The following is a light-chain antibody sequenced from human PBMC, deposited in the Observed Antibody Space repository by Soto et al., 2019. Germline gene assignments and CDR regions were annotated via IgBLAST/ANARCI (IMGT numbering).Light chain of an antibody. Sequence: ETVLTQSPGTLSLSPGERATLSCRATQSISSKYLAWYQQKPDQAPRLLIYGASIRAAGIPDRFSGSESGTDFTLTISRLETEDFAVSYCQYVGFGHGTRLEIK. V-gene: IGKV3-20*01. CDR2: GAS. CDR1: QSISSKY. CDR3: QYVG. J-gene: IGKJ5*01.